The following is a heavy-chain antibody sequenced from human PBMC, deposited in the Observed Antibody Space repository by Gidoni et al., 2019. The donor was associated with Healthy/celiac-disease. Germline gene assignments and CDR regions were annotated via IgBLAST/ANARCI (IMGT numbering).Heavy chain of an antibody. Sequence: QVQLVESGGVVVQPGSSLRLSCAASGFPFSNYGMHWVRQAPGKGLEWVAVIWYDGSNKYYADSVKGRFNRYRDNSKNTLYLQMNSLRAEDTAVYYCAREGNSGSYSDAFDIWGQGTMVTVSA. D-gene: IGHD1-26*01. CDR1: GFPFSNYG. J-gene: IGHJ3*02. CDR3: AREGNSGSYSDAFDI. CDR2: IWYDGSNK. V-gene: IGHV3-33*01.